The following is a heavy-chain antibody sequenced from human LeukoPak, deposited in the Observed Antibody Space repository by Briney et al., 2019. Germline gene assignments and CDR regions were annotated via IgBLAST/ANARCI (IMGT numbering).Heavy chain of an antibody. J-gene: IGHJ4*02. CDR2: INHRGSS. D-gene: IGHD2-15*01. Sequence: SETLSLTCAVYGESFSAYFWNWIRQAPGKPLEYIGEINHRGSSHYNPSLKTRVTLSVDTSKNQISLKLTSMTAADTAVYFCARGSSFDGYCSAGACDAGYYDSWGQGAPVTVAS. V-gene: IGHV4-34*01. CDR1: GESFSAYF. CDR3: ARGSSFDGYCSAGACDAGYYDS.